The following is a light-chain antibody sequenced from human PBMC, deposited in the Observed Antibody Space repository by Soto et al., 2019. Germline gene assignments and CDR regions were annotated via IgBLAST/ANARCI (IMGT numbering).Light chain of an antibody. CDR3: KQGTHWPPYT. J-gene: IGKJ2*01. CDR2: KVS. V-gene: IGKV2-30*01. Sequence: DVVMTQSPLSLPVTLGRPASISCRSSQRLAYSDGNTYLNWFQQRPGQSPRRLIYKVSNRDSGVPDRFSGSGSGTDFTLKISRVEAEDVGVYYCKQGTHWPPYTFGQGTKLEIK. CDR1: QRLAYSDGNTY.